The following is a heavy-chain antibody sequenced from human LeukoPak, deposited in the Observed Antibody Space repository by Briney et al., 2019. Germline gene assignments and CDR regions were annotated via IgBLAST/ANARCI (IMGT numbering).Heavy chain of an antibody. D-gene: IGHD3-10*01. CDR2: INPNNGGT. V-gene: IGHV1-2*02. CDR1: GYTFTGYY. CDR3: ARGRSGVY. Sequence: ASVKVSCKASGYTFTGYYMHWVRQAPGQGLEWLGWINPNNGGTNYAQKFQGRVIMTRDTSITTAYMDLSRLRSDDTAVYYCARGRSGVYWGQGTLVTVSS. J-gene: IGHJ4*02.